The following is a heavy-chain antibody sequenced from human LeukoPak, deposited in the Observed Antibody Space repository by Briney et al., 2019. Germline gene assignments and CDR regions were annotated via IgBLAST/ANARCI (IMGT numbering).Heavy chain of an antibody. CDR2: ISAYNGNT. D-gene: IGHD3-22*01. V-gene: IGHV1-18*01. J-gene: IGHJ1*01. Sequence: GASVKVSCKASGYTFTSYGISWVRQAPGQGLEWMGWISAYNGNTNYAQKLQGRVTMTTDTSTSTAYMELRSLRSDDTAVYYCARDYYYDSSGYYKHWGQGTLVTVSS. CDR1: GYTFTSYG. CDR3: ARDYYYDSSGYYKH.